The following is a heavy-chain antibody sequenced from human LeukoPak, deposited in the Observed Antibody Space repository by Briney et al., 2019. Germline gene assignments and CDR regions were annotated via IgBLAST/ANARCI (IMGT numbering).Heavy chain of an antibody. J-gene: IGHJ2*01. CDR3: AKGPAPYCSGGTCYSPYWYLDL. CDR1: GFTFSNYA. CDR2: ITNNATRT. Sequence: GGSLRLSCAASGFTFSNYAMSWVRQAPGKGLEWVSSITNNATRTNYADSVKGRFSVSRDNSKNTLYLQVNSLRAEDTAVYYCAKGPAPYCSGGTCYSPYWYLDLWGRGTLVTVSS. V-gene: IGHV3-23*01. D-gene: IGHD2-15*01.